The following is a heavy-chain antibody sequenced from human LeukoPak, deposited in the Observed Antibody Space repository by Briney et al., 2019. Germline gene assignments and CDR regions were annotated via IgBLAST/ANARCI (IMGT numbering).Heavy chain of an antibody. D-gene: IGHD2-15*01. CDR2: IGGDGGIT. Sequence: GGSLRLSCAASGFTFDDYAMHWVRQAPGKGLEWVSLIGGDGGITYYADSVKGRFTISRDNSKNSLYLQMNSLRTEDTAFYHCASAVRAHYYYGLDVWGQGTTVTVS. J-gene: IGHJ6*02. CDR1: GFTFDDYA. CDR3: ASAVRAHYYYGLDV. V-gene: IGHV3-43*02.